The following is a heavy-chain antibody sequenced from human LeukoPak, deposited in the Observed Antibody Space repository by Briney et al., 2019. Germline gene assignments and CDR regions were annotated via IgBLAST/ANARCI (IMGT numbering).Heavy chain of an antibody. D-gene: IGHD2/OR15-2a*01. J-gene: IGHJ4*02. CDR3: AKNFYSRFTGEVFDY. V-gene: IGHV3-33*03. CDR2: VFYDGSDE. Sequence: GGSLRLSCVASGFTFSSYGMHWVRQGPGKGLEWAAVVFYDGSDEKYADFVKGRFSVSRDYSKNTLYLQMNSLRAEDTAVYFCAKNFYSRFTGEVFDYWGQGTQVTVSS. CDR1: GFTFSSYG.